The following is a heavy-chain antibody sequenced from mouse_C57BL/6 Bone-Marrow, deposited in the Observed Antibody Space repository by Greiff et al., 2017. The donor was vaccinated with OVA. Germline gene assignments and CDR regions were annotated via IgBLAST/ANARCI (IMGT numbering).Heavy chain of an antibody. J-gene: IGHJ2*01. CDR1: GYAFSSYW. V-gene: IGHV1-80*01. D-gene: IGHD1-1*01. CDR2: IYPGDGDT. Sequence: QVQLQQSGAELVKPGASVKLSCKASGYAFSSYWMNWVKQRPGKGLEWIGQIYPGDGDTNYNGKFKGKATLTADKSSSTAYMQLSSLTSEDSAVYFCAPNYYGSHPFDYWGQGTTLTVSS. CDR3: APNYYGSHPFDY.